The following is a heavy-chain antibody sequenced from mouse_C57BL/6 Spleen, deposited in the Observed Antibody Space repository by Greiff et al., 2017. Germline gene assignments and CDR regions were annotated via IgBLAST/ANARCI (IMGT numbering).Heavy chain of an antibody. J-gene: IGHJ4*01. CDR2: INYDGSST. V-gene: IGHV5-16*01. Sequence: EVQLVESEGGLVQPGSSTKLSCTASGFTFSDYYMAWVRQVPEKGLEWVANINYDGSSTYYLDSLKSRFIISRDNAKNILYLQMSSLKSEDTATYYCARDLYAMDYWGQGTSVTVSS. CDR3: ARDLYAMDY. CDR1: GFTFSDYY.